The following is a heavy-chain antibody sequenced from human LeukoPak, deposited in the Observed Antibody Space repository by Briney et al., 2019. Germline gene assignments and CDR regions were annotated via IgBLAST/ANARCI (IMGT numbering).Heavy chain of an antibody. D-gene: IGHD3-9*01. V-gene: IGHV1-18*01. Sequence: ASVKVSCKASGYTFTSYGISWVRQAPGQGLEWMGWISAYNGNTNYAQKLQGRVTMTTDTSTSTAYMEPRSLGSDDTAVYYCARRAELRYFDWSYLTGGAFDIWGQGTMVTVSS. J-gene: IGHJ3*02. CDR1: GYTFTSYG. CDR3: ARRAELRYFDWSYLTGGAFDI. CDR2: ISAYNGNT.